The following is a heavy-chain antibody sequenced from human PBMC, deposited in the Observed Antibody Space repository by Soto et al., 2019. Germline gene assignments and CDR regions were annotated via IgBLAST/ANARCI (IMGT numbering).Heavy chain of an antibody. J-gene: IGHJ4*02. CDR2: TNPNSGGT. V-gene: IGHV1-2*02. CDR3: AREAPRARPDYDFWSGYYTAGYYFDY. CDR1: GYTFTGYY. D-gene: IGHD3-3*01. Sequence: ASVKVSCKASGYTFTGYYMHWVRQAPGQGLEWMGWTNPNSGGTNYAQKFQGRVTMTRDTSINTAYMELSRLRSDDTAVYYCAREAPRARPDYDFWSGYYTAGYYFDYWGQGTLVTVSS.